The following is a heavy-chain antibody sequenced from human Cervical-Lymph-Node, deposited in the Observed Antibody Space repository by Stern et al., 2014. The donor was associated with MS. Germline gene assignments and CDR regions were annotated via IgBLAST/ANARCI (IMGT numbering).Heavy chain of an antibody. Sequence: QVQLVQSGAEVKKPGASVKVSCKASGYTFIAYYLHWVRQAPGQGLEWMGWIHPNSSGTKYAQKFQGWVTMTRDTSISTAYMELSRLRSDDTAVYYCAREGFCSGSTCYSTNYWGQGTPVTVSS. CDR3: AREGFCSGSTCYSTNY. CDR1: GYTFIAYY. D-gene: IGHD2-15*01. V-gene: IGHV1-2*04. J-gene: IGHJ4*02. CDR2: IHPNSSGT.